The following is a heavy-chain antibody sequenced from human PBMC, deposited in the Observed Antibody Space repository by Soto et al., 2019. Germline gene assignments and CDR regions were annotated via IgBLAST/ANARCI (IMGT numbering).Heavy chain of an antibody. D-gene: IGHD3-22*01. CDR2: ISGSGGST. CDR1: GFTFSSYA. V-gene: IGHV3-23*01. J-gene: IGHJ4*02. Sequence: GGSLRLSCAASGFTFSSYAMSWVRQAPGKGLEWVSAISGSGGSTYYADSVKGRFTISRDNSKNTLYLQMNSLRAEDTAVYYCAKDPSAYYDSSGYPGASDYWGQGTLVTGS. CDR3: AKDPSAYYDSSGYPGASDY.